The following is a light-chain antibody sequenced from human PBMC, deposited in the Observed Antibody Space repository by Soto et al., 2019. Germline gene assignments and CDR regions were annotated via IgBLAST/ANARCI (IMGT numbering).Light chain of an antibody. V-gene: IGLV2-23*02. CDR1: SSDVGSYNL. CDR3: CSYAGSSTFEGV. Sequence: QSVLTQPASVSGSPGQSITISCTGTSSDVGSYNLVSWYQQHPGKAPKLMIYEVSKRPSGVSNRFSGPKSGNTASLTISGLQAEDEADYYCCSYAGSSTFEGVFGTGTKVT. J-gene: IGLJ1*01. CDR2: EVS.